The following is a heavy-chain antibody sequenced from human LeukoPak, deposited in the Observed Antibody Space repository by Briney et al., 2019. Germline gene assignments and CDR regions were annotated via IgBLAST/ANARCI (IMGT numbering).Heavy chain of an antibody. Sequence: GGSLRLSCAASGFIFTDYGMHWVRQAPGKGLEWVSAISGSGGSTYYADSVKGRFTISRDNSKNTLYLQMNSLRAEDTAVYYCAKSIRIAARPRGFDYWGQGTLVTVSS. J-gene: IGHJ4*02. V-gene: IGHV3-23*01. CDR1: GFIFTDYG. D-gene: IGHD6-6*01. CDR3: AKSIRIAARPRGFDY. CDR2: ISGSGGST.